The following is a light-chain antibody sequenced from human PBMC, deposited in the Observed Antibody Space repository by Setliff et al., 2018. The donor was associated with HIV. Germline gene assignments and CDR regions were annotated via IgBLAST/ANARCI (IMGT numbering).Light chain of an antibody. Sequence: QSVLTQPASVSGSPGQSITISCTGTSSDVGGYNYVSWYQQHADKAPKLMIYDVSNRPSGVSNRFSGSKSGNTASLTISGLQVEDEADYYCSSYTSSSTYVFGTGTKV. V-gene: IGLV2-14*03. CDR2: DVS. CDR3: SSYTSSSTYV. J-gene: IGLJ1*01. CDR1: SSDVGGYNY.